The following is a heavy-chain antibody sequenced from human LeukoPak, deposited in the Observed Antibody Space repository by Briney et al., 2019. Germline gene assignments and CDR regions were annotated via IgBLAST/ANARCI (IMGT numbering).Heavy chain of an antibody. Sequence: MASETLSLTCAVYGGSFSGYYWSWIQQPPGKGLEWIGYIYYSGSANYNPSLKSRVTISVDTSKNQFSLKLSSVTAADTAVYYCARSPYVLLWFGDWGQGTLVTVSS. V-gene: IGHV4-59*01. D-gene: IGHD3-10*01. CDR2: IYYSGSA. J-gene: IGHJ4*02. CDR3: ARSPYVLLWFGD. CDR1: GGSFSGYY.